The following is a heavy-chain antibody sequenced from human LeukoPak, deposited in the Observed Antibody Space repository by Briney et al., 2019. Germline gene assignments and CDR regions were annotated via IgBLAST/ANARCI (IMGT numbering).Heavy chain of an antibody. CDR1: GYIFSGYY. V-gene: IGHV1-2*06. CDR2: INPNNRDT. J-gene: IGHJ4*02. CDR3: ARVSIAVAGLLDY. Sequence: ASVKVSCKASGYIFSGYYIHWVRQAPGHGLEWMGRINPNNRDTMCAQKFQGRVTMTRVTSISTAYMELSRLRSDDTAVYYCARVSIAVAGLLDYWGQGTLLTVSS. D-gene: IGHD6-19*01.